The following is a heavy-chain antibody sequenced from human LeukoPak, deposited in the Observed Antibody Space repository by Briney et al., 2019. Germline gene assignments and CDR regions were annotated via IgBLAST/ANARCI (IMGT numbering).Heavy chain of an antibody. V-gene: IGHV3-11*05. CDR1: GFTFNDYY. J-gene: IGHJ4*02. CDR2: ISSSNGYT. CDR3: AGGGGPSRQWLVF. D-gene: IGHD6-19*01. Sequence: TGGSLRLSCAASGFTFNDYYMSWIRQAPGKGLECVSYISSSNGYTSYADSVKGRFTISRDNAKNSMYLQMNSLRAEDTAVYYCAGGGGPSRQWLVFWGQGTLATVSS.